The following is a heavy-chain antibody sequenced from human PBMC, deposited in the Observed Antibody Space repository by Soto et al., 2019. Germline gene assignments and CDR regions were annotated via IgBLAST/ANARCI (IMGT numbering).Heavy chain of an antibody. D-gene: IGHD6-19*01. V-gene: IGHV1-3*04. CDR3: ARGRSSGWPRPFYGMDV. Sequence: ASVKVSFKTSGYTFTTYAVHWVRQAPGQSLEWMGWINTGNGHTKYSQNFQGRVTITRDTSATTAYMELSSLRSEDTAVYYCARGRSSGWPRPFYGMDVWGQGTTVTVSS. J-gene: IGHJ6*02. CDR1: GYTFTTYA. CDR2: INTGNGHT.